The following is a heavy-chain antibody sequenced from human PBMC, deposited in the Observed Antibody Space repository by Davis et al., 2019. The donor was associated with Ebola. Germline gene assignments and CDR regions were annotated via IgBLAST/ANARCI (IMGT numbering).Heavy chain of an antibody. CDR3: AKTRGPWDGLLGS. CDR1: GFSFHDHG. D-gene: IGHD3-10*01. Sequence: GGSLRLSCVGSGFSFHDHGMHWVRQVPGKGLEWVSGISWDSGSLVYADSVRGRFTISRDNTRNSLYLEMNSLRAEDTALYYCAKTRGPWDGLLGSWGQGTLVTVSS. J-gene: IGHJ4*02. CDR2: ISWDSGSL. V-gene: IGHV3-9*01.